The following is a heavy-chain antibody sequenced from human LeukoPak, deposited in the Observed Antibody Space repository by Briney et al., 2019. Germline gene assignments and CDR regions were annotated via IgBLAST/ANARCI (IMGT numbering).Heavy chain of an antibody. CDR2: FDPEDGET. D-gene: IGHD3-22*01. V-gene: IGHV1-24*01. CDR3: AVLSYDSSGYYYPFDY. Sequence: ASVKVSCKVSGYTLTELSMHWVRQAPGKGLEWMGGFDPEDGETIYAQKFQGRVTMTEDTSTDTAYMELSSLRSEDTAVYYCAVLSYDSSGYYYPFDYWGQGTLVTVSS. CDR1: GYTLTELS. J-gene: IGHJ4*02.